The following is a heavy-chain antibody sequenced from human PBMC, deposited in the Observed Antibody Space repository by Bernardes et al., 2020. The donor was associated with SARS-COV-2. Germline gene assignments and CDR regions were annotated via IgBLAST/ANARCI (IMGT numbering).Heavy chain of an antibody. Sequence: GGSLRLSCAASGFTFSSYAMHWVRQAPGKGLEWVAVISYDGSNKYYADSVKGRFTISRDNSKNTLYLQMNSLRAEDTAVYYCAGSGSYYRQTHYWFDPWGQGTLVTVSS. CDR1: GFTFSSYA. J-gene: IGHJ5*02. D-gene: IGHD3-10*01. V-gene: IGHV3-30-3*01. CDR2: ISYDGSNK. CDR3: AGSGSYYRQTHYWFDP.